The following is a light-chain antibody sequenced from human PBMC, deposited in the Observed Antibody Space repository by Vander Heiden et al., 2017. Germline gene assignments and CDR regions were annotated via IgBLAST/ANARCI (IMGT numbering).Light chain of an antibody. CDR3: QQYDSTPLT. J-gene: IGKJ4*01. CDR1: QSVLYSSNNKNY. V-gene: IGKV4-1*01. Sequence: DIVMTQSPHSLAVSLGERATINCNSSQSVLYSSNNKNYLAWYQQKPGQPPKLLIYWASTRESGVPDRFSGSGSGTDFTLTISSLQAEDVAVYYCQQYDSTPLTFGGGTKVEIK. CDR2: WAS.